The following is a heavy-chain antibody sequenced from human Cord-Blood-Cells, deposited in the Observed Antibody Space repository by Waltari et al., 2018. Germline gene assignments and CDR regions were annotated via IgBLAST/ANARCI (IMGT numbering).Heavy chain of an antibody. Sequence: QLQLQESGPGLVKPSETLSLTCTVSGGSISSSSYYWGWIRQPPGKGLGWFGSINYSGSTYYNPSLKSRVTISVDTSKNQFSLKLSSVTAADTAVYYCARVVSSYGYWYFDLWGRGTLVTVSS. V-gene: IGHV4-39*01. D-gene: IGHD5-18*01. J-gene: IGHJ2*01. CDR2: INYSGST. CDR1: GGSISSSSYY. CDR3: ARVVSSYGYWYFDL.